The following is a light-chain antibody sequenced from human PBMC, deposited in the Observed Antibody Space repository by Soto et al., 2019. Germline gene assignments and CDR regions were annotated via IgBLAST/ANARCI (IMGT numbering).Light chain of an antibody. CDR3: QQYNNWPRP. V-gene: IGKV3-15*01. Sequence: EIVMTQSPATLSVSPGERATLSCRASQSVSSNLAWYQQKPGQAPRLLIYGASTRSTGIPARFSGSRSGTEFTLTSSSLQSADFAVYYCQQYNNWPRPFGQGTKLEIK. CDR2: GAS. J-gene: IGKJ2*01. CDR1: QSVSSN.